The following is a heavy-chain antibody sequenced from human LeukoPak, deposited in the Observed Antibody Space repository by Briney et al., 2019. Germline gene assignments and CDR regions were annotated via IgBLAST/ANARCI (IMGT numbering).Heavy chain of an antibody. J-gene: IGHJ3*02. Sequence: GGSLRLSCAASGSTFSSYWMHWVRQAPGKGLVWVSRINSDGSSTSYADSVKGRFTISRDNAKNTLYLQMNSLRAEDTAVYYCARDLVAVAGTRAYAFDIWGQGTMVTVSS. V-gene: IGHV3-74*01. CDR2: INSDGSST. CDR1: GSTFSSYW. D-gene: IGHD6-19*01. CDR3: ARDLVAVAGTRAYAFDI.